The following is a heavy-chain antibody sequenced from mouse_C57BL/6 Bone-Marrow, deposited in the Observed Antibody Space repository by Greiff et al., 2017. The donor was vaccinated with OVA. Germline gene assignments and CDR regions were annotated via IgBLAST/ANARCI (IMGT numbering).Heavy chain of an antibody. V-gene: IGHV1-81*01. Sequence: QVQLQQSGAELARPGASVKLSCKASGYTFTSYGISWVKQRTGQGLEWIGEIYPRSGNTYYNEKFKGKATLTADKSSSTAYMELRSLTSEDSAVYFCARGDGLRPWFAYWGQGTLVTVSA. CDR3: ARGDGLRPWFAY. D-gene: IGHD2-4*01. CDR2: IYPRSGNT. J-gene: IGHJ3*01. CDR1: GYTFTSYG.